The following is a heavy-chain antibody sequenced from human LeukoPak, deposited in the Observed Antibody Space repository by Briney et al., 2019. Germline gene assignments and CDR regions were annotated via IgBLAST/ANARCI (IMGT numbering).Heavy chain of an antibody. CDR3: AKEGPSSSHKYYFDY. D-gene: IGHD6-13*01. CDR2: ISTSGSTI. V-gene: IGHV3-48*03. J-gene: IGHJ4*02. CDR1: GFTFSSYE. Sequence: PGGSLRLSCAASGFTFSSYEMNWVRQAPGKGLEWVSYISTSGSTIYYADSVKGRFTISRDNSKNTLYLQMNSLRAEDTAVYYCAKEGPSSSHKYYFDYWGQGTLVTVSS.